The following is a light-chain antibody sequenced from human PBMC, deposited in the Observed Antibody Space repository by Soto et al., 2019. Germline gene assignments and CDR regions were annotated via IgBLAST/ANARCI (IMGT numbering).Light chain of an antibody. V-gene: IGLV2-14*01. J-gene: IGLJ2*01. Sequence: QPVLTQPASVSGSPGQSITISCTGTSSDVGGHNFVSWYQQHPGRAPKLMIYDVRNRPSGVSNRFSGSKSANTASLTISGLQAEDEADYYCSSYSSSGTLVFGGGTKLTVL. CDR2: DVR. CDR3: SSYSSSGTLV. CDR1: SSDVGGHNF.